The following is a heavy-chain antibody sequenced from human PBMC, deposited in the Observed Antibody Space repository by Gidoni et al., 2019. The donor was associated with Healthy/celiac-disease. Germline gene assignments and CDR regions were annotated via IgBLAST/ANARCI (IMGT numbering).Heavy chain of an antibody. V-gene: IGHV3-23*01. CDR1: GFPFRSYA. CDR3: AAEDYYDSSGYYYVDL. Sequence: EVQLLESGGCLVQPGGSLRLSCAASGFPFRSYAMSWVRQAPGKGLEWVSAISGSGGSTYYADSVKGRFTISRDNSKNTLYLQMNSLRAEDTAVYYCAAEDYYDSSGYYYVDLWGRGTLVTVSS. J-gene: IGHJ2*01. D-gene: IGHD3-22*01. CDR2: ISGSGGST.